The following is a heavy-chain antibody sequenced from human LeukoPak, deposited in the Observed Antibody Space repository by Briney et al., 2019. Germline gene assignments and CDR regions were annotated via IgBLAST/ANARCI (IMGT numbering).Heavy chain of an antibody. CDR1: GGSISSYY. D-gene: IGHD5-18*01. J-gene: IGHJ4*02. V-gene: IGHV4-59*01. CDR3: AKYSYGYDY. CDR2: IYYSGSI. Sequence: PSETLSLTCTVSGGSISSYYWSWIRQPPGKGLEWIGYIYYSGSINYNPSLKSRVTISVDTSKNQFSLKLSSVTAADTAVYYCAKYSYGYDYWGQGTLVTVSS.